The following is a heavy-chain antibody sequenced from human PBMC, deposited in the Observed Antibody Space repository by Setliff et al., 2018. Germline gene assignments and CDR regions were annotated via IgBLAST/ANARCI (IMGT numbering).Heavy chain of an antibody. V-gene: IGHV1-69*05. D-gene: IGHD1-26*01. CDR1: GGTFSSYA. CDR3: ARGDTTALSSSLYVFDL. CDR2: IIPIFGTA. Sequence: GASVKVSCKASGGTFSSYAISWVRQAPGQGLEWMGGIIPIFGTANYAQKFQGRVTITTDESTSTAYMELSSLRSEDTAVYYCARGDTTALSSSLYVFDLWGQGTMVTVSS. J-gene: IGHJ3*01.